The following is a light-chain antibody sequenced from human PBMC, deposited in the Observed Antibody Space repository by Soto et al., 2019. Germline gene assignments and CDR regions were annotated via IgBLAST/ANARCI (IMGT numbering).Light chain of an antibody. J-gene: IGLJ2*01. CDR2: DVS. V-gene: IGLV2-14*01. Sequence: QSVLTQPASVSGSPGQSITISCTGSSSDVGVYNYVSWYQQHPGKAPKLIIYDVSNRPSGVSNSFSGSKSGNTASLTISGLQAEDEADYYCSSYTSSSTVVFGGGTKLTVL. CDR3: SSYTSSSTVV. CDR1: SSDVGVYNY.